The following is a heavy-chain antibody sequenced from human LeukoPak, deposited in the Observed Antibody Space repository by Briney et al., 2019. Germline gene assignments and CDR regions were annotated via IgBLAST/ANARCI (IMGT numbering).Heavy chain of an antibody. J-gene: IGHJ3*02. Sequence: SGTLSLTCTVSGGSISSYYWSWIRQPPGKGLEWIGYIYYSGSTNYNPSLKSRVTISVDTSKNQFSLKLSSVTAADTAVYYCARGDTAYYYDSSGYYPNDAFDIWGQGTMVTVSS. V-gene: IGHV4-59*01. CDR2: IYYSGST. CDR3: ARGDTAYYYDSSGYYPNDAFDI. CDR1: GGSISSYY. D-gene: IGHD3-22*01.